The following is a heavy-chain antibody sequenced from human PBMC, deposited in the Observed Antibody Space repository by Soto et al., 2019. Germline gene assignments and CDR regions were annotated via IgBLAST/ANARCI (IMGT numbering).Heavy chain of an antibody. CDR3: AKAGLHYFDY. CDR1: GFNFSRYG. Sequence: QVQLVESGGGVVQPGRSLRLSCAASGFNFSRYGMNWVRQAPGKGLEWVAVISYDGSNTYYADSVKGRFTISRDSSKNTLFLQVNSLRPEDTAVYYCAKAGLHYFDYWGQGTLVTVSS. J-gene: IGHJ4*02. D-gene: IGHD3-9*01. V-gene: IGHV3-30*18. CDR2: ISYDGSNT.